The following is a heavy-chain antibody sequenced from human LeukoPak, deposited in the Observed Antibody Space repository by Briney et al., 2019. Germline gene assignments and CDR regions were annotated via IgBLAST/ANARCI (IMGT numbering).Heavy chain of an antibody. V-gene: IGHV3-9*01. Sequence: PGRSLRLSCAASGFTFDNYAMHSVRQAPGKGLEWLSIISWNSGYIGYADSVKGRFAISRDNSKNTLYLQMNSLRAEDTAVYYCALYYDSSGNTYHLHFWGQGTLVTVSS. CDR2: ISWNSGYI. J-gene: IGHJ4*02. CDR1: GFTFDNYA. CDR3: ALYYDSSGNTYHLHF. D-gene: IGHD3-22*01.